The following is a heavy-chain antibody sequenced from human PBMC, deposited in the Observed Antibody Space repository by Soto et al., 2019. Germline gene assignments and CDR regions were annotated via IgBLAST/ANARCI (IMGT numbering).Heavy chain of an antibody. CDR3: ATWGIAVAGTRYDIHRYYYYMDV. CDR1: GYTLTELS. V-gene: IGHV1-24*01. CDR2: FDPEDGET. J-gene: IGHJ6*03. D-gene: IGHD6-19*01. Sequence: ASVKVSCKVSGYTLTELSMHWVRQAPGKGLEWMGGFDPEDGETIYAQKFQGRVTMTEDTSTDTAYMELSSLRSEDTAVYYCATWGIAVAGTRYDIHRYYYYMDVWGKRTTVTVSS.